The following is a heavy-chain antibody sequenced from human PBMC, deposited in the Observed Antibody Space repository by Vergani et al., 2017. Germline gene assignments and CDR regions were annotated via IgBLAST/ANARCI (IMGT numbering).Heavy chain of an antibody. J-gene: IGHJ1*01. D-gene: IGHD1-1*01. V-gene: IGHV3-30*03. Sequence: QVHLVESGGGVVQPGRSLRLSCVVSGFTPSYYGMHWVRQAPGKGLEWVAVISYDGTQKYYADSVKGRFTIYRDNSKSTLYLQMNSLRTEDTAVYYCATKSCGTPGCQIGYFREWGQGTLVTVSS. CDR3: ATKSCGTPGCQIGYFRE. CDR1: GFTPSYYG. CDR2: ISYDGTQK.